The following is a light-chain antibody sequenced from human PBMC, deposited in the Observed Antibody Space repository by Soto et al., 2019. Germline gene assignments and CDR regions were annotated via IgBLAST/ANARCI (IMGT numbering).Light chain of an antibody. J-gene: IGKJ1*01. Sequence: EIVMTQSPPTLSVSPGERATLSCRASQNVGSDLAWYQQKPGQAPRLLIYGASTRPTGIPARFSGAGSGTEFTLTISSLQSEDYAVYYCQQYYNWPPKTFGQGTKVEIK. CDR1: QNVGSD. CDR3: QQYYNWPPKT. V-gene: IGKV3-15*01. CDR2: GAS.